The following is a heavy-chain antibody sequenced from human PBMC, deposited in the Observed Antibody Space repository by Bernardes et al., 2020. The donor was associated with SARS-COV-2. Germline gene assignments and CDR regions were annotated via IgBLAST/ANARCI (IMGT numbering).Heavy chain of an antibody. D-gene: IGHD2-2*01. CDR3: ATAFVVVPAATHYYYYYYGMDV. CDR2: FDPEDGET. CDR1: GYTLTELS. V-gene: IGHV1-24*01. Sequence: ASVKVSCKVSGYTLTELSMHWVRQAPGKGLEWMGGFDPEDGETIYAQKFQGRVTMTEDTSTDTAYMELSSLRSEDTAVYYCATAFVVVPAATHYYYYYYGMDVWGQGTTVTVSS. J-gene: IGHJ6*02.